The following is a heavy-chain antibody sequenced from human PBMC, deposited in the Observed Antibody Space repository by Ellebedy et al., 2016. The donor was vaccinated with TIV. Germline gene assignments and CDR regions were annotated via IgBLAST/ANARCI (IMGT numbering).Heavy chain of an antibody. CDR1: GYSFTSYW. V-gene: IGHV5-10-1*01. D-gene: IGHD3-9*01. CDR3: ARGGAGYDILTGYGPAGWFDP. Sequence: GGSLRLXXKGSGYSFTSYWISWVRQMPGKGLEWMGRIDPSDSYTNYSPSFQGHVTISADKSISTAYLQWSSLKASDTAMYYCARGGAGYDILTGYGPAGWFDPWGQGTLVTVSS. J-gene: IGHJ5*02. CDR2: IDPSDSYT.